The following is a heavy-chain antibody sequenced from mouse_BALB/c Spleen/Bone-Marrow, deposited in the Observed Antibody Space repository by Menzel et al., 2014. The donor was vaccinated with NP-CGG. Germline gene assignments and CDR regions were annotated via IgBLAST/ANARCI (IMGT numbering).Heavy chain of an antibody. D-gene: IGHD2-1*01. Sequence: VQLQQSGAELVKPGASVKLSCTASGFNIKDTYKHWVKQRPEQGLEWIGGIDPANGNTKYDPKFQGKATITADTSSNTAYLQLSSLTSEDTAVYYCTRYGNYCYAMDYWGQGTSVTVSS. CDR3: TRYGNYCYAMDY. CDR1: GFNIKDTY. V-gene: IGHV14-3*02. CDR2: IDPANGNT. J-gene: IGHJ4*01.